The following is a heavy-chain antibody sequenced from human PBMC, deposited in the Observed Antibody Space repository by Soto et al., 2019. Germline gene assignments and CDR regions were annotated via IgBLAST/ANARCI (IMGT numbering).Heavy chain of an antibody. J-gene: IGHJ4*02. V-gene: IGHV4-61*01. CDR1: GGSVSSGSYY. Sequence: SETLSLTCTVSGGSVSSGSYYWSWIRQPPGKGLEWIGYIYYSGSTNYNPSLKSRVTISVDTSKNQFSLKLNSVTAADTAVYICARGVPTRNLTPKFASWAQGTLVTVPS. D-gene: IGHD1-1*01. CDR3: ARGVPTRNLTPKFAS. CDR2: IYYSGST.